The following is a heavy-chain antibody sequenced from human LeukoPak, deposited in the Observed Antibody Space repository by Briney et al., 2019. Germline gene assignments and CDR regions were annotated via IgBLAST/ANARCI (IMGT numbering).Heavy chain of an antibody. D-gene: IGHD6-25*01. J-gene: IGHJ3*02. CDR2: IWYDGSKT. CDR3: ARDTAQRAFDI. V-gene: IGHV3-33*01. CDR1: GFTSSTYG. Sequence: SGRSLRLSCAASGFTSSTYGMHWVRQSPGKGLEWVAVIWYDGSKTHYRDSVKGRFTISRDNSKNTLYLEMNSLRAEDTAVYYCARDTAQRAFDIWGQGTMVTVSS.